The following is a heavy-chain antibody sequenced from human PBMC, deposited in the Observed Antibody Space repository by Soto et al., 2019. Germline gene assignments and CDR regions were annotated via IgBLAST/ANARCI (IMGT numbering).Heavy chain of an antibody. CDR3: AKGYGYYFDS. CDR1: GFTFRNYW. Sequence: GGSLRLSCAASGFTFRNYWMSWVRQAPGKGLECVLSIKHDGSETYSVDSVRGRFTSSRDNAENSVDLQMHSLRADDTAVYFCAKGYGYYFDSWGQGTQVTVSS. CDR2: IKHDGSET. J-gene: IGHJ4*02. D-gene: IGHD5-18*01. V-gene: IGHV3-7*03.